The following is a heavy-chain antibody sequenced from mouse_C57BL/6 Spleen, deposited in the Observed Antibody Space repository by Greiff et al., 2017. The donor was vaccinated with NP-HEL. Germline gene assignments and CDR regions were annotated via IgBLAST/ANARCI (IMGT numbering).Heavy chain of an antibody. D-gene: IGHD4-1*01. CDR3: ARQGDWDLADYAMDY. J-gene: IGHJ4*01. CDR1: GFTFSSYG. Sequence: EVKVVESGGDLVKPGGSLKLSCAASGFTFSSYGMSWVRQTPDKRLEWVATISSGGSYTYYPDSVKGRFTISRDNAKNTLYLQMSSLKSEDTAMYYCARQGDWDLADYAMDYWGKGTSVTVSS. V-gene: IGHV5-6*01. CDR2: ISSGGSYT.